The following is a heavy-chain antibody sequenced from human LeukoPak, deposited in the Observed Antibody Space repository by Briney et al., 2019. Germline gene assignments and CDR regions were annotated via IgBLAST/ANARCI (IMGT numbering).Heavy chain of an antibody. V-gene: IGHV3-48*01. D-gene: IGHD3-10*01. CDR1: GFTFSSYS. CDR3: ARDRGFGESPGGY. J-gene: IGHJ4*02. Sequence: GGSLRLSCAASGFTFSSYSMNWVRQAPGKGLEWVSYISSSSSTIYYADSVKGRFTISRDNAKNPLYLQMNSLRAEDTAVYYCARDRGFGESPGGYWGQGTLVTVSS. CDR2: ISSSSSTI.